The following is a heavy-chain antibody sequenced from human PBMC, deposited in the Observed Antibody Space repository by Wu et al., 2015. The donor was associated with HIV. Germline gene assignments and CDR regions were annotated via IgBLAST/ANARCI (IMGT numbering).Heavy chain of an antibody. V-gene: IGHV4-38-2*02. J-gene: IGHJ2*01. CDR1: GYSISSGFY. CDR3: ARDAKHTITLVPAGNHWYFDI. Sequence: QVQLQESGPGLVKPSETLSLTCTVSGYSISSGFYWGWIRQSPEKGLEWIGSIFHTGNRYYNPSLKSRVTVSVDTSKNQFSLKLTSVTAADTAVYFCARDAKHTITLVPAGNHWYFDIWGRGALVSVSS. D-gene: IGHD2-2*01. CDR2: IFHTGNR.